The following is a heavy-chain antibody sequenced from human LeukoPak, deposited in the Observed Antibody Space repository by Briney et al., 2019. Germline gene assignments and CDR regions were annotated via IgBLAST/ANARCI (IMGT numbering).Heavy chain of an antibody. D-gene: IGHD2/OR15-2a*01. CDR3: ARDGCSTTSCFDS. CDR2: IWYDGTKK. V-gene: IGHV3-33*01. CDR1: GFIFGDYG. Sequence: PGGSLRLSCAASGFIFGDYGFHWVRQAPGKGLEWVALIWYDGTKKYYADSVKGRFTISRDDSKNTLDLQMNSLRAVDTAVYYCARDGCSTTSCFDSWGQGTLVTVSS. J-gene: IGHJ4*02.